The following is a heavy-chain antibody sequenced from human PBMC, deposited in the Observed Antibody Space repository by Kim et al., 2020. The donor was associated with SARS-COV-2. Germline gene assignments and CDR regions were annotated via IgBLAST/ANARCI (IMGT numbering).Heavy chain of an antibody. CDR3: ARAPDVYAQFDD. CDR1: GGSISSYY. J-gene: IGHJ4*02. D-gene: IGHD2-8*01. V-gene: IGHV4-59*13. CDR2: IYDRGST. Sequence: SETLSLTCTVSGGSISSYYWSWIRQPPGKGLEWIGYIYDRGSTNYNPSLKSRVTISVDTSKNQFSLKLSSVTAADTAVYYCARAPDVYAQFDDWGQGTRV.